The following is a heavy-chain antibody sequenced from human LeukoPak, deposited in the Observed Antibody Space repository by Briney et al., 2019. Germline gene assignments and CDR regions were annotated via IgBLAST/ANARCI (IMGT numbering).Heavy chain of an antibody. CDR1: GFTFSSYS. J-gene: IGHJ3*02. V-gene: IGHV3-23*01. CDR3: GRDPNGDYIGAFDM. D-gene: IGHD4-17*01. CDR2: IRGGGGSE. Sequence: GSLLLSCVASGFTFSSYSMSWVRQAPGKGLEWVSAIRGGGGSEFYADPVKGRFTISRGNSKNTLFLQMNNLRPEDTAVYYCGRDPNGDYIGAFDMWGPGTMVTVSS.